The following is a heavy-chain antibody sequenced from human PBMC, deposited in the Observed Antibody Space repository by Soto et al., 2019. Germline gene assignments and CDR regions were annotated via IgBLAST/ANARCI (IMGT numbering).Heavy chain of an antibody. CDR3: ARDLGYNWNSVDRQTRYYYYYGMDV. CDR1: GYTFTGYY. J-gene: IGHJ6*02. D-gene: IGHD1-7*01. Sequence: QVQLVQSGAEVKKPGASVKVSCKASGYTFTGYYMHWVRQAPGQGLEWMGWINPNSGGTNFAQKFQGWVTMTRVTSIRTGYMELSRLSSDDTAVYSCARDLGYNWNSVDRQTRYYYYYGMDVWGQGTTVTVSS. CDR2: INPNSGGT. V-gene: IGHV1-2*04.